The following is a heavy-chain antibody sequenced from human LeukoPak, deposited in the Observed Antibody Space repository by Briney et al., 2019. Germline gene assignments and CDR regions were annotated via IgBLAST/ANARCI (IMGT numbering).Heavy chain of an antibody. J-gene: IGHJ4*02. CDR2: IYYGEAT. CDR1: GESITTRHYY. V-gene: IGHV4-39*07. D-gene: IGHD5-24*01. CDR3: AKGGDSYKVGNY. Sequence: PSETLSLTCSVSGESITTRHYYWGWIRQPPGKGLEWIGSIYYGEATSYNPSLMCRGTITIDTSSNHFSLRLTSVTAADTAVYYCAKGGDSYKVGNYWGQGTLVTVSS.